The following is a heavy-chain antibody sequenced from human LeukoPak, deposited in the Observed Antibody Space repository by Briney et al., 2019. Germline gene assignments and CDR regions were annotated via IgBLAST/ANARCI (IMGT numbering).Heavy chain of an antibody. D-gene: IGHD2-15*01. J-gene: IGHJ4*02. Sequence: GESLKISCKSSGYSFTNHWTGGVRQMPGKGQAWMGVIYSGDSHTRYSPSFQGQVTISADKSISTAYLQWSSLKASDTAMYYYARFLRYCSGGSCPASLGFGYWGQGTLVTVSS. V-gene: IGHV5-51*01. CDR2: IYSGDSHT. CDR1: GYSFTNHW. CDR3: ARFLRYCSGGSCPASLGFGY.